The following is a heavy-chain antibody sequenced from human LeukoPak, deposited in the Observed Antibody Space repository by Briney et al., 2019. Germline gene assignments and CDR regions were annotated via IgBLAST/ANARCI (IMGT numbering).Heavy chain of an antibody. CDR2: ITYSGDT. D-gene: IGHD2-2*01. Sequence: SETLSLTCAVSGGSLSDYFWTWMRQPPGKGLEWIGHITYSGDTNYNPSLKSRVSMSVDTSRRHFSLRLSSVSTADTAVYYCARARSEGVPAGILHDSWGQGTLVTVSS. CDR3: ARARSEGVPAGILHDS. V-gene: IGHV4-59*01. CDR1: GGSLSDYF. J-gene: IGHJ4*02.